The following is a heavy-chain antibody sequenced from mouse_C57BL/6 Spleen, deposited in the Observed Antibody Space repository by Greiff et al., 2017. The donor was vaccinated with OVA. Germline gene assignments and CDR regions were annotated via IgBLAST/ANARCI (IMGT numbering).Heavy chain of an antibody. CDR1: GFTFSSYA. Sequence: EVQVVESGEGLVKPGGSLKLSCAASGFTFSSYAMSWVRQTPEKRLEWVAYISSGGDYIYYADTVKGRFTISRDNARNTLYLQMSSLKSEDTAMYYCTRGGDGDWYFDVWGTGTTVTVSS. CDR3: TRGGDGDWYFDV. D-gene: IGHD3-3*01. CDR2: ISSGGDYI. V-gene: IGHV5-9-1*02. J-gene: IGHJ1*03.